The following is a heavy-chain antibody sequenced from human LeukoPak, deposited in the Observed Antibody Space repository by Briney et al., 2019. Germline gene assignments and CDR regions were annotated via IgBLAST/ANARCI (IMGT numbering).Heavy chain of an antibody. CDR1: GGSIGSYY. CDR2: IYYTGST. J-gene: IGHJ5*02. CDR3: TRRGGSSSSDWFDP. V-gene: IGHV4-59*08. Sequence: SETLSLTCIVSGGSIGSYYWSWIRQPPGKGLEWIGHIYYTGSTSYNPSLKSRVTISGDTSKNQFSLKLSSVTAADTAVYYCTRRGGSSSSDWFDPWGQGTLVIVSS. D-gene: IGHD6-6*01.